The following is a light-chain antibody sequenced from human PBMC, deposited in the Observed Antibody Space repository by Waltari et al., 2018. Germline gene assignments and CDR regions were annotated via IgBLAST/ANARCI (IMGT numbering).Light chain of an antibody. Sequence: EIVLTQSPATLSLSPGERATLSCRARQSVSNFLSWYQRKPGQAPRLLIYDASNRAPGIPARFSGSGSGTDFSLTISRLEPEDFAVYYCQQRSNWPPFTFGQGTKLEIK. J-gene: IGKJ2*01. V-gene: IGKV3-11*01. CDR1: QSVSNF. CDR3: QQRSNWPPFT. CDR2: DAS.